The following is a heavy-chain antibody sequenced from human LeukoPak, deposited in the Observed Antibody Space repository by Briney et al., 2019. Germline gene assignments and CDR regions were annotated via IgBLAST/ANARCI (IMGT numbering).Heavy chain of an antibody. CDR2: IYTSGST. CDR3: ARGGTAMVNYYYYGMDV. Sequence: SETLSLTCTVSGGSISSYYWSWLRQPAGKGLEWIGRIYTSGSTNYNPSLKSRVSMSVDTAKNKFSLKLSSVTAADTAVYYCARGGTAMVNYYYYGMDVWGQGTMVTVSS. CDR1: GGSISSYY. D-gene: IGHD5-18*01. V-gene: IGHV4-4*07. J-gene: IGHJ6*02.